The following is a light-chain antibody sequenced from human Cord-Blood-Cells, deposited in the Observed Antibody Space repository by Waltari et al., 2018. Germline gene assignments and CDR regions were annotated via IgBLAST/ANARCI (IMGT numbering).Light chain of an antibody. J-gene: IGLJ2*01. Sequence: QSALTQPASVSGSPGQSITISCTGTSSDVGSYNLVSWYQQHPCKAPKLMVYEGSKRPSGHSKRVAGSKSGNTASRTICRFKAEDEADYYCCSYAGSSTLRVVFGGGTKLTVL. CDR3: CSYAGSSTLRVV. V-gene: IGLV2-23*01. CDR1: SSDVGSYNL. CDR2: EGS.